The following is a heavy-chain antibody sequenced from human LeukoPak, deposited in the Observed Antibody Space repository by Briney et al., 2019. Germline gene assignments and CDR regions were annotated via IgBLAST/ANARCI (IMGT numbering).Heavy chain of an antibody. J-gene: IGHJ6*02. V-gene: IGHV3-48*03. D-gene: IGHD2-2*02. CDR3: ARNYVVVVPGGIRKRNYYYGMDV. CDR1: GFTFSSYE. Sequence: GGSLRLSCAASGFTFSSYEMNWVRQAPGKGLEWASYISGSGSTVYYADSVKGRFTISRDNAKNSLYLQINSLRAEDTALYYCARNYVVVVPGGIRKRNYYYGMDVWGQGTTVTVSS. CDR2: ISGSGSTV.